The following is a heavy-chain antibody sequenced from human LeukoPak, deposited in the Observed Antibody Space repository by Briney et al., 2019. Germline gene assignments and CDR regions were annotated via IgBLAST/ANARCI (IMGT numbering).Heavy chain of an antibody. CDR3: ARRERITIFGVVIIGVIDY. V-gene: IGHV4-38-2*01. Sequence: SETLSLTCAVSGYSISSGYYWGWLRQPPGKGLEWIGSIYHSGSTYYNPSLKSRVSISVATSKNQFSLQLSSVTAADTAVYYCARRERITIFGVVIIGVIDYWGQGTLVTVSS. CDR1: GYSISSGYY. CDR2: IYHSGST. J-gene: IGHJ4*02. D-gene: IGHD3-3*01.